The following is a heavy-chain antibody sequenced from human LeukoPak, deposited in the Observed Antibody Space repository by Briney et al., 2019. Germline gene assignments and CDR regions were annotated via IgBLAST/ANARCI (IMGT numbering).Heavy chain of an antibody. V-gene: IGHV1-2*02. CDR3: ARGFVNRWQQLGSY. CDR2: INPNSGGT. J-gene: IGHJ4*02. Sequence: GASVKGSCKASGYTFTGYYMHWVRQAPGQGLEWMGWINPNSGGTNYAQKFQGRVTMTRDTSISTAYMELSRLRSDDTAVYYCARGFVNRWQQLGSYWGQGTLVTVSS. D-gene: IGHD6-13*01. CDR1: GYTFTGYY.